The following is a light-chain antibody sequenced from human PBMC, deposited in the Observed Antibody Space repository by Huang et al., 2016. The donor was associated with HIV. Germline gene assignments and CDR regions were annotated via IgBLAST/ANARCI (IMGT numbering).Light chain of an antibody. CDR1: QSVSSY. CDR3: QQRSNWL. V-gene: IGKV3-11*01. Sequence: EIVLTQSPATLSLSPGERATLSCRASQSVSSYLAWYQQQPGQAPRLLIYDASNRATGIPARFSGSGSGTDVTLTISSLEPEDFAVYYCQQRSNWLFGGGTKVEIK. CDR2: DAS. J-gene: IGKJ4*01.